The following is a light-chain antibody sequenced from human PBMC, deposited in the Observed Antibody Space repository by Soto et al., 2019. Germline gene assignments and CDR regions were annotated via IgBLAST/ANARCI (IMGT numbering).Light chain of an antibody. CDR3: QSYASSLSVL. Sequence: QSVLTQPPSVSGAPGQRVTISCTGSSSNIGAGYDVHWYQQLPGTAPKLLIYGNSNRPSGVPDRFSGSKSGTSASLAITGLQAEDEADYYCQSYASSLSVLFGRGTKLTVL. V-gene: IGLV1-40*01. CDR2: GNS. J-gene: IGLJ2*01. CDR1: SSNIGAGYD.